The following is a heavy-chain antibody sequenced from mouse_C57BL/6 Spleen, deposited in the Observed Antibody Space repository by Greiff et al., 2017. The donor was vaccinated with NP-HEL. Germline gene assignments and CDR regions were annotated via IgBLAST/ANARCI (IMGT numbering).Heavy chain of an antibody. CDR3: ARGILYYGNYYWYFDV. D-gene: IGHD2-1*01. V-gene: IGHV1-82*01. J-gene: IGHJ1*03. CDR1: GYAFSSSW. Sequence: VQLQQSGPELVKPGASVKISCKASGYAFSSSWMNWVKQRPGKGLEWIGRIYPGDGDTNYNGKFKGKATLTADKSSSTAYMQLSSLTSEDSAVYCCARGILYYGNYYWYFDVWGTGTTVTVSS. CDR2: IYPGDGDT.